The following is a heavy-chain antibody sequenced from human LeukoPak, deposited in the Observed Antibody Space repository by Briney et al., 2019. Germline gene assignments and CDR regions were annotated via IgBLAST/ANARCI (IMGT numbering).Heavy chain of an antibody. CDR3: AKDQKRGYSYGYLFYYYYMDV. CDR1: GFTFSIYG. V-gene: IGHV3-30*02. Sequence: GGSLRLSCAASGFTFSIYGMHWVRQAPGKGLEWVAFIRYDGSNKYYTNSVKGRFTISRDNSKNTLYLQMNSLRAEDTAVYYCAKDQKRGYSYGYLFYYYYMDVWGKGTTVTISS. D-gene: IGHD5-18*01. J-gene: IGHJ6*03. CDR2: IRYDGSNK.